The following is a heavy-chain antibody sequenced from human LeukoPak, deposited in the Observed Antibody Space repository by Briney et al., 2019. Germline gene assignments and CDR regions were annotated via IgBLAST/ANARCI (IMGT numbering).Heavy chain of an antibody. CDR2: INHSGST. CDR3: ARHERCSSINCIYNWFDP. V-gene: IGHV4-34*01. J-gene: IGHJ5*02. CDR1: GGSFSGYY. Sequence: SETLSLTCAVYGGSFSGYYWSWIRQPPGKGLEWIGEINHSGSTNYNPSLKSRVTIFVDPSKNQFSLNLRSVTAADTAVYYCARHERCSSINCIYNWFDPWGQGTLVIVSS. D-gene: IGHD2-2*01.